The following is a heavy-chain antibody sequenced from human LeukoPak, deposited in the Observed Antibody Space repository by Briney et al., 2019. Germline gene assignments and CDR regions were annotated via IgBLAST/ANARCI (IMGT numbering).Heavy chain of an antibody. V-gene: IGHV3-21*01. CDR3: ARALWFGETFPAY. CDR1: GFTFDDYA. Sequence: GGSLRLSCVASGFTFDDYAMHWVRQAPGKGLEWVSSISSSSSYIYYADSVKGRFTISRDNAKNSLYLQMNSLRAEDTAVYYCARALWFGETFPAYWGQGTLVTVSS. J-gene: IGHJ4*02. CDR2: ISSSSSYI. D-gene: IGHD3-10*01.